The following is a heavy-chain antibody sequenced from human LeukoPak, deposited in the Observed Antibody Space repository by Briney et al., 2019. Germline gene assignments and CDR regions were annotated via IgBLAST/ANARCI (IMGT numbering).Heavy chain of an antibody. V-gene: IGHV4-39*07. D-gene: IGHD3-22*01. CDR1: GGSISSSSYY. J-gene: IGHJ4*02. CDR2: IYYSEIT. CDR3: ASDSFYDSGGYFYY. Sequence: SETLSLTCTVSGGSISSSSYYWGWIRQPPGKGLEWIGNIYYSEITYYNPSLKSRVTMSVDTSKNQFSLKLTSVTAADTAVYYCASDSFYDSGGYFYYWGQGTPVTVSS.